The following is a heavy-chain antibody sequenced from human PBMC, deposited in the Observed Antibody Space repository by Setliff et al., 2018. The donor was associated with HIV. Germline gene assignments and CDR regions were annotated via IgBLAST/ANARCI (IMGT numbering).Heavy chain of an antibody. V-gene: IGHV3-15*01. J-gene: IGHJ4*02. CDR3: ATEGYNRPLDY. Sequence: PGGSLRLSCAASGFTFINTWMSWVRQAPGKGLEWVGRIKSRADGWPTDYAAPVKGRFIISTDDSKKTLYLQMNSLKTEDTAVYYRATEGYNRPLDYWGQGTLVTVSS. CDR2: IKSRADGWPT. CDR1: GFTFINTW. D-gene: IGHD5-12*01.